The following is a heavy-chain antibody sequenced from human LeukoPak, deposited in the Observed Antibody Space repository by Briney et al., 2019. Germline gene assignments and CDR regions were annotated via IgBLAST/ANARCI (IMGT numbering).Heavy chain of an antibody. D-gene: IGHD4-23*01. CDR2: IYSGGTT. CDR1: GFTVSGNH. J-gene: IGHJ3*02. CDR3: ARDADYGGSPDAFDI. Sequence: GGSLRLSCAASGFTVSGNHMSWVRQAPGKGLNWVSIIYSGGTTYYADSVKGRFTISRDNPKNTLYLQMNSLRAEDTAVYYCARDADYGGSPDAFDIWGRGTIVTVSS. V-gene: IGHV3-53*01.